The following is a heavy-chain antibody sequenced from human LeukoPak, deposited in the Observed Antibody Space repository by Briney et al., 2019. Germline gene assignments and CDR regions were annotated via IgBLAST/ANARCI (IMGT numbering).Heavy chain of an antibody. CDR1: GGSFSGYY. J-gene: IGHJ4*02. CDR2: INHSGST. V-gene: IGHV4-34*01. CDR3: ARGPGGRMRYYDSSGYCRFDY. Sequence: SETLSLTCAVYGGSFSGYYWSWIRQPPGKGLEWIGEINHSGSTNYNPSLKSRVTISVDTSKNQFSLKLSSVTAADTAVYYCARGPGGRMRYYDSSGYCRFDYWGQGTLVTVSS. D-gene: IGHD3-22*01.